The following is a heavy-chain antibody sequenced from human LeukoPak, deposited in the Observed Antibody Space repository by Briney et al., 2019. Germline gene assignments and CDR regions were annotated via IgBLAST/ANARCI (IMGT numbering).Heavy chain of an antibody. Sequence: SETLSLTCTVSGGSISSYYWSWIRQPPGKGLEWIGYIYYSGSTNYNPSPKSRVTISVDTSKNQFSLKLSSVTAADTAVYYCARTMSYGLLVDYWGQGTLVTVSS. D-gene: IGHD1-26*01. CDR3: ARTMSYGLLVDY. J-gene: IGHJ4*02. CDR1: GGSISSYY. V-gene: IGHV4-59*01. CDR2: IYYSGST.